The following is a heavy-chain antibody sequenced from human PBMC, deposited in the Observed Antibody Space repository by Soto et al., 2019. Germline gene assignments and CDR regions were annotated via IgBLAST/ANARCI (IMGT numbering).Heavy chain of an antibody. CDR3: AKDYYMGGTYYYYYMDV. Sequence: GGSLRLSCAASGFTFSSYAMSWVRQAPGKGLEWVSAISGSGSSTYYADSVKGRFTISRDNSKNTLYLQMNSLRAEDTAVYYCAKDYYMGGTYYYYYMDVWGKGTTVTVSS. J-gene: IGHJ6*03. D-gene: IGHD3-10*01. V-gene: IGHV3-23*01. CDR2: ISGSGSST. CDR1: GFTFSSYA.